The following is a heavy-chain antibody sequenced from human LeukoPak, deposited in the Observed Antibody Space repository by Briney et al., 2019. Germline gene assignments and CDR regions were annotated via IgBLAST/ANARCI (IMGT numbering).Heavy chain of an antibody. CDR2: ISGGGGRT. J-gene: IGHJ4*02. D-gene: IGHD5-18*01. CDR1: GFTFSSYA. V-gene: IGHV3-23*01. CDR3: AKFRGSERMVIDC. Sequence: GGSLRLSCAASGFTFSSYAMSWVRQAPGKGLEWVSTISGGGGRTWYADSVKGRFTISRDNSKNTVEVQLNSLRAEDTAVYYCAKFRGSERMVIDCWGQGTLVTVSS.